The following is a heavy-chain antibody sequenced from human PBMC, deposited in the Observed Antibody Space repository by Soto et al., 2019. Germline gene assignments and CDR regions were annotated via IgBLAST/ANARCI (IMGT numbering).Heavy chain of an antibody. Sequence: GGSLRLSCAASGFTFSTSAMSWVRQAPGKGLEWVSTIRGGSVTTYYADSVKGRFAIIRDISKNTLYLQMNSLGVGDTAVYYCVKGGTGTIDWFDPWGQGTLVTVSS. J-gene: IGHJ5*02. CDR2: IRGGSVTT. CDR3: VKGGTGTIDWFDP. D-gene: IGHD1-7*01. CDR1: GFTFSTSA. V-gene: IGHV3-23*01.